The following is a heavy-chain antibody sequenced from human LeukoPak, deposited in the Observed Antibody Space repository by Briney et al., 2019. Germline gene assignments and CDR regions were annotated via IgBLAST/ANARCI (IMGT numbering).Heavy chain of an antibody. J-gene: IGHJ4*02. CDR1: GFTFSTYS. D-gene: IGHD3-22*01. CDR3: AREGVSTVTSILVVISFDY. CDR2: ISNSGSTM. Sequence: GGSLRLSCAVSGFTFSTYSMNWVRQAPGKGLEWVSYISNSGSTMYYADSVKGRFTISRDNAKNSLYLQMNSLRAEDTAIYYCAREGVSTVTSILVVISFDYWGQGALVTVSS. V-gene: IGHV3-48*04.